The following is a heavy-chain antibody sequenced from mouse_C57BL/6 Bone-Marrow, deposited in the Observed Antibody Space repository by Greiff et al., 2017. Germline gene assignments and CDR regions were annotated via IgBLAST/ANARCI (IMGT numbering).Heavy chain of an antibody. D-gene: IGHD2-3*01. CDR2: IYPGDGDT. V-gene: IGHV1-82*01. CDR3: ATLYDGYFDV. J-gene: IGHJ1*03. Sequence: VQLQQSGPELVKPGASVKISCKASGYAFSSSWMNWVKQRPGKGLGWIGRIYPGDGDTNYNGKFKGKATLTADKSSSTAYMQLSSLTSEDSAVYFCATLYDGYFDVWGTGTTVTVSS. CDR1: GYAFSSSW.